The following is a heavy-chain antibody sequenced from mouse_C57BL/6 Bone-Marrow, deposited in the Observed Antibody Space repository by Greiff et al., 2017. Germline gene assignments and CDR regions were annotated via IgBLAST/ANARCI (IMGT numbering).Heavy chain of an antibody. V-gene: IGHV5-9-1*02. CDR3: TREGGSYAMDY. D-gene: IGHD1-1*02. J-gene: IGHJ4*01. CDR2: ISSGGDYI. CDR1: GFTFSSHA. Sequence: VESGEGLVKPGGFLKLSCAASGFTFSSHAMSWVRQTPEKRLEWVAYISSGGDYIYYADTVKGRFTISRDNARNTLYLQMSSLKSEDTAMYYCTREGGSYAMDYWGQGTSVTVSS.